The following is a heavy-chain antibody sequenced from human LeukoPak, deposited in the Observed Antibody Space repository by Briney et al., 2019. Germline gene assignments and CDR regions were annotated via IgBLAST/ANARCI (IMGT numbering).Heavy chain of an antibody. CDR2: TYYRSKWFN. D-gene: IGHD6-13*01. V-gene: IGHV6-1*01. J-gene: IGHJ5*02. CDR3: TGEPEQQLVRAWFDP. CDR1: GDSVSSNSAA. Sequence: SQTLSLTFVISGDSVSSNSAAWNWIRQSPSRGLEWLGSTYYRSKWFNDYAVSVKSRITIKPDTSKNQFSLQLNSVTPEDTAVYYCTGEPEQQLVRAWFDPWGQGTLVTVSS.